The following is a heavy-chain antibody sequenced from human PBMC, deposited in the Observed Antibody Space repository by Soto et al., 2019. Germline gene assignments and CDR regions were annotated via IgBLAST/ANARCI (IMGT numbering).Heavy chain of an antibody. V-gene: IGHV3-23*01. Sequence: QSLESGGGLVQPGGSLRLSCAASGFTFSSYAMSWVRQAPGKGLEWVSSVRGSGGSTYYADSVKGRFTISRDNSKNTLYLQMSSLRAEDTAVYYCARSRDGSGKGHFDCWGQGTLVTVSS. J-gene: IGHJ4*02. D-gene: IGHD3-10*01. CDR2: VRGSGGST. CDR1: GFTFSSYA. CDR3: ARSRDGSGKGHFDC.